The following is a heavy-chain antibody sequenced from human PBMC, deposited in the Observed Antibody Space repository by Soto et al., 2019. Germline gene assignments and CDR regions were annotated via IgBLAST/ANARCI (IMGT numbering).Heavy chain of an antibody. CDR1: GGTFSSYA. D-gene: IGHD3-22*01. J-gene: IGHJ3*02. CDR2: IIPIFGTA. CDR3: ARVHSYYDLGGAFDI. Sequence: SVKVSCKASGGTFSSYAISWVRQAPGQGLEWMGGIIPIFGTANYAQKFQGRVTITADESTSTAYMELSSLRSEDTAVYYCARVHSYYDLGGAFDIWAQGTMVTVSS. V-gene: IGHV1-69*13.